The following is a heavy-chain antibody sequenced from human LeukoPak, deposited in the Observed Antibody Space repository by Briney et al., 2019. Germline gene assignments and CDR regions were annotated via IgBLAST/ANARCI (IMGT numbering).Heavy chain of an antibody. V-gene: IGHV1-69*04. CDR2: IIPILVIA. CDR1: GSTFSSYA. D-gene: IGHD3-22*01. Sequence: GSSVKVSCKASGSTFSSYAIIWVRQAPGQGLEGMGRIIPILVIADYAEKCQGRVTITADKSTSTDYMELRSLRSEDTAVYYCARDPSLTTYYYDSSGYYYPDDYWGQGTLVTVSS. CDR3: ARDPSLTTYYYDSSGYYYPDDY. J-gene: IGHJ4*02.